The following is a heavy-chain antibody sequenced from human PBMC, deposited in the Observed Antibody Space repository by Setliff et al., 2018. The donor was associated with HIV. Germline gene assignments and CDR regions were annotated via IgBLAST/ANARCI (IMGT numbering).Heavy chain of an antibody. V-gene: IGHV4-34*01. Sequence: ASETLSLTCAVYGVSFSGYYWNWIRQTPGKGLEWIGEIDHSGSTNYNPSLKSRVTISLDTSKNQFSLRLTSVTAADTAVYYCARGVYSSGWYLLTRLDPWGQGVLVTSPQ. CDR2: IDHSGST. CDR1: GVSFSGYY. J-gene: IGHJ5*02. CDR3: ARGVYSSGWYLLTRLDP. D-gene: IGHD6-19*01.